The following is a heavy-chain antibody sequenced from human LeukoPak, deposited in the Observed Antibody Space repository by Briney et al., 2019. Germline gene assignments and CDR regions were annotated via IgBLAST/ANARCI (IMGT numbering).Heavy chain of an antibody. J-gene: IGHJ4*02. V-gene: IGHV4-34*01. CDR3: ARGLAGIHY. CDR1: GGSFSGYY. D-gene: IGHD3-3*02. CDR2: INHSGST. Sequence: PSETLSLTCAVYGGSFSGYYWSWIRQPPGKGLEWIGEINHSGSTNYNPSLKSRVTISVDTSKNQFSLKLSSVTAADTAVYYCARGLAGIHYWGQGTLVTVSS.